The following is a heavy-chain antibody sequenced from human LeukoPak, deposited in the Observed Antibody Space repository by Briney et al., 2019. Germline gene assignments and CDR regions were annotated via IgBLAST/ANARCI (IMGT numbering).Heavy chain of an antibody. J-gene: IGHJ4*02. D-gene: IGHD4-17*01. V-gene: IGHV3-30*18. CDR3: AKDKVSWGSTVTLDY. CDR1: GFTFSSYG. CDR2: ISYDGSNK. Sequence: GGSLRLSCAASGFTFSSYGMHWVRQAPGKGLEWVAVISYDGSNKYYADSVRGRFTISRDNSKNTLYLQMNSLRAEDTAVYYCAKDKVSWGSTVTLDYWGQGTLVTVSS.